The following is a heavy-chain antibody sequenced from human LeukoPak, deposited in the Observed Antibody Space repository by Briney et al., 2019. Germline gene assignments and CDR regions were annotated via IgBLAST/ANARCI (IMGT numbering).Heavy chain of an antibody. Sequence: AGGSLRLSCAASGFTFSDYYMSWIRQAPGKGLEWVSYISSSSSYTNYADSVKGRFTISRDNAKNSLYLQMNSLRAEDTAVYYCARDRHSSSWYSDYWGQGTLVTVSS. CDR2: ISSSSSYT. CDR1: GFTFSDYY. CDR3: ARDRHSSSWYSDY. J-gene: IGHJ4*02. D-gene: IGHD6-13*01. V-gene: IGHV3-11*06.